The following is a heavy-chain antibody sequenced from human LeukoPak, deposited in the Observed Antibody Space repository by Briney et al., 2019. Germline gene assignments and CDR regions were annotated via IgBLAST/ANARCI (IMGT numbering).Heavy chain of an antibody. CDR2: ISGSGGST. CDR3: AKSVPTHFRIAAAGSWFDP. D-gene: IGHD6-13*01. Sequence: GGSLRLSCAASGFTFSSYAMSWVRQAPGKGLEWVSAISGSGGSTYYADSVKGRFTISRDNSKNTLYLQMNSLRAEDTAVYYCAKSVPTHFRIAAAGSWFDPWGQGTLVTVSS. V-gene: IGHV3-23*01. J-gene: IGHJ5*02. CDR1: GFTFSSYA.